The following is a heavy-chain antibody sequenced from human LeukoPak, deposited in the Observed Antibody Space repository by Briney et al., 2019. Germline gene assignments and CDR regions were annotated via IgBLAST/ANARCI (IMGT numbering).Heavy chain of an antibody. CDR3: TRVKYSGVGGRFDAFDI. D-gene: IGHD2-8*01. J-gene: IGHJ3*02. CDR1: GFIFGEYA. CDR2: IRSKPYGGAT. Sequence: PGGSLRLSCTASGFIFGEYAVSWFRQAPGKGLEWVGFIRSKPYGGATESAASVKGRFSISRDDSNSTAYLQMNSLRTEDTAVYYCTRVKYSGVGGRFDAFDIWGQGTMVTVSS. V-gene: IGHV3-49*03.